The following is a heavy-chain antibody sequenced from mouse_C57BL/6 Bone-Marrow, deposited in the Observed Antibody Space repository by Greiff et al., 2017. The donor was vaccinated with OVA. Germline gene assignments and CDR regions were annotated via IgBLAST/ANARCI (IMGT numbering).Heavy chain of an antibody. CDR2: IDPNSGGT. J-gene: IGHJ3*01. V-gene: IGHV1-72*01. Sequence: QVQLKQPGAELVKPGASVKLSCKASGYTFTSYWMHWVKQRPGRGLEWIGRIDPNSGGTKYNEKFKSKATLTVDKPSSTAYMQLSSLTSEDSAVYYCARRGYDPFAYWGQGTLVTVSA. CDR1: GYTFTSYW. D-gene: IGHD2-2*01. CDR3: ARRGYDPFAY.